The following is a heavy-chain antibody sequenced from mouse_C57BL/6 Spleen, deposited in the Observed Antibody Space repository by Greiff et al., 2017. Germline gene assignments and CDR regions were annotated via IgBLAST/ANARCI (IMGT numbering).Heavy chain of an antibody. CDR1: GYTFTDYY. V-gene: IGHV1-26*01. CDR2: INPNNGGT. J-gene: IGHJ2*01. D-gene: IGHD2-9*01. Sequence: EVQLQQSGPELVKPGASVKISCKASGYTFTDYYMNWVKQSHGKSLEWIGDINPNNGGTSYNQKFKGKATLTVDKSSSTAYMELRSLTSEDSAVYYCARFPTMVTPFDDWGQGTTLTVSS. CDR3: ARFPTMVTPFDD.